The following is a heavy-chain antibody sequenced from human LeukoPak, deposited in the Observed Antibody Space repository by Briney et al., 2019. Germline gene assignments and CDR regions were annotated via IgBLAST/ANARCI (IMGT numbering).Heavy chain of an antibody. CDR2: ISWNSGSI. Sequence: PGGSLRLSCAASGFTFSDHYMDWVRQAPGKGLEWVSGISWNSGSIGYADSVKGRFTISRDNAKNSLYLQMNSLRAEDTALYYCAKDKFGGSYYFDYWGQGTLVTVSS. D-gene: IGHD1-26*01. J-gene: IGHJ4*02. CDR3: AKDKFGGSYYFDY. V-gene: IGHV3-9*01. CDR1: GFTFSDHY.